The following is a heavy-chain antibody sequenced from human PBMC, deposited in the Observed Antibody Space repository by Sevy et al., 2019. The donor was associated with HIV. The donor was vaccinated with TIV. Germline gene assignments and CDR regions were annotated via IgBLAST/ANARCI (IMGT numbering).Heavy chain of an antibody. Sequence: SETLSLTCAVSAYSVSSAYSWGWIRQPPGKGLEWIGNIYQSGNTYYNPSLKSRVTISVDTSNNQFSLRLTSVTAADTVVYYWASFGRLLIISGDVFEIWGQGTMVTVSS. D-gene: IGHD3-9*01. CDR3: ASFGRLLIISGDVFEI. V-gene: IGHV4-38-2*01. J-gene: IGHJ3*02. CDR1: AYSVSSAYS. CDR2: IYQSGNT.